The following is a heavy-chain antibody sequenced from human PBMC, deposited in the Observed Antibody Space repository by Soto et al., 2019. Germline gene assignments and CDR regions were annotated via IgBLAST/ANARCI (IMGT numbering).Heavy chain of an antibody. CDR3: AFIGAVAGKDRFDP. CDR1: GGSISSSSFH. V-gene: IGHV4-39*07. J-gene: IGHJ5*02. D-gene: IGHD6-19*01. CDR2: IYYSGST. Sequence: PSETLSLTCTVSGGSISSSSFHWGWIRQPPGKGLEWIGSIYYSGSTYYSPSLKSRVTISVDTSKNQFSLKLSSVTAADTAVYYCAFIGAVAGKDRFDPWGQGTLVTVS.